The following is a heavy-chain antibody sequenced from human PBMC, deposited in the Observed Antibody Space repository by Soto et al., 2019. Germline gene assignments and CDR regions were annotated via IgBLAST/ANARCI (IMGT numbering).Heavy chain of an antibody. V-gene: IGHV3-53*04. J-gene: IGHJ2*01. CDR1: GFTVSSNY. D-gene: IGHD2-2*01. CDR2: IYSGGST. CDR3: ARVWVGYCSSTSSGCWYFDL. Sequence: EVQLVESGGGLVQPGGSLRLSCAASGFTVSSNYMSWVRQAPGKGLEWVSVIYSGGSTYYADSVKGRFTISRHNSKNTLYLQMDRLRAGDTAGFYCARVWVGYCSSTSSGCWYFDLWGRGTLVTVSS.